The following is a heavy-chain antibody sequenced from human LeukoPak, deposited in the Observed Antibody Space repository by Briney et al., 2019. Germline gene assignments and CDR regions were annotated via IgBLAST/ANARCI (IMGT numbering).Heavy chain of an antibody. CDR1: GFSFSDYG. J-gene: IGHJ5*02. D-gene: IGHD1-1*01. CDR2: ISYDGTNK. Sequence: GGSLRLSCAASGFSFSDYGMHWVRQASGKGLEWVAVISYDGTNKYYADSVKGRFTISRDNSKNTLYLQMNSLRAEDTAVYYCAKDENWNPTGWFDPWGQGTLVTVSS. V-gene: IGHV3-30*18. CDR3: AKDENWNPTGWFDP.